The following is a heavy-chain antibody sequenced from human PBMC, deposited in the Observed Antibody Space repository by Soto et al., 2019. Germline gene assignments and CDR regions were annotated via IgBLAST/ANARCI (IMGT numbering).Heavy chain of an antibody. Sequence: GGSLRLSCATSGFTFSASAMHWVRQVSGKGLEWIARIRSKANNYATTYAASVKGRFTISRDDSENTVYLQMNSLKTEDTAIYYCAKDFFIRATSGYDFSISPDYWGQGTLVTVSS. CDR3: AKDFFIRATSGYDFSISPDY. J-gene: IGHJ4*02. CDR2: IRSKANNYAT. D-gene: IGHD5-12*01. V-gene: IGHV3-73*01. CDR1: GFTFSASA.